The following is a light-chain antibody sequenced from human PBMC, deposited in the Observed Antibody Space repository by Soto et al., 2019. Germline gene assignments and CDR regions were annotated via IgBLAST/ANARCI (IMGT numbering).Light chain of an antibody. V-gene: IGLV2-14*01. CDR3: SSYTSSSTPVV. Sequence: QPVLTQPASVSGSPGQSITISCTGTSSDVGGYNYVSWYQQHPGKAPKLMIYDVSNRPSGVSNRFSGSKSGNTASLTISGLQAEDVADYYCSSYTSSSTPVVFGGGTQLTVL. CDR1: SSDVGGYNY. J-gene: IGLJ2*01. CDR2: DVS.